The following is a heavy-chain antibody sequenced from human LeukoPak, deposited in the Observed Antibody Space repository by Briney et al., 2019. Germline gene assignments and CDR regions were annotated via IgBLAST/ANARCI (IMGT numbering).Heavy chain of an antibody. CDR2: IYSGGSP. D-gene: IGHD3-22*01. CDR1: GFTVRSSY. Sequence: GGSLRLSCAASGFTVRSSYMSWVRQAPGKGLEWVSVIYSGGSPDYADSAKGRFTISSDNSKNTLYLQMNSLRVEDTAVYYCARDGADNSGYDFGSLWGQGTMVTVSS. V-gene: IGHV3-53*01. CDR3: ARDGADNSGYDFGSL. J-gene: IGHJ3*01.